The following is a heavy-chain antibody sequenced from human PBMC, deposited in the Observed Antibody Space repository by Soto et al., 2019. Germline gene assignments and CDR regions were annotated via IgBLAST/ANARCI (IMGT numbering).Heavy chain of an antibody. CDR2: ISYDGSNK. Sequence: GGSLRLSCAASGFTFSSYAMHRVRQAPGKGLEWVAVISYDGSNKYYADSVKGRFTISRDNSKNTLYLQMNSLRAEDTAVYYCAPFYGMDVWGQGTTVTVSS. V-gene: IGHV3-30-3*01. CDR1: GFTFSSYA. CDR3: APFYGMDV. J-gene: IGHJ6*02.